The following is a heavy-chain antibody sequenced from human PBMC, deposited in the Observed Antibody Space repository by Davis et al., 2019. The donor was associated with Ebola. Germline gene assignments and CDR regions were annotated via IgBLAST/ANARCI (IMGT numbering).Heavy chain of an antibody. CDR2: INPSGGST. CDR1: SYTFTSYY. J-gene: IGHJ3*02. CDR3: ARVRYSGYEPLAFDI. Sequence: AASALVSCNASSYTFTSYYMHWVRHAPGQGLEWMVIINPSGGSTSYAQKFQGRVTMTRDTSTSTVYMELSSLRSEDTAVYYCARVRYSGYEPLAFDIWGQGTMVTVSS. D-gene: IGHD5-12*01. V-gene: IGHV1-46*01.